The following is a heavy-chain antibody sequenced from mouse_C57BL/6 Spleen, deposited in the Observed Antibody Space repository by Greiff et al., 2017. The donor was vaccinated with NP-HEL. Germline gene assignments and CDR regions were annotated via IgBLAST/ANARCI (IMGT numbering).Heavy chain of an antibody. Sequence: VQLQQSGPELVKPGASVKISCKASGYAFSSSWMNWVKQRPGKGLEWIGRIYPGDGDTNYNGKFKGKATLTADKSSSTAYMQLSSLTSEDSAAYFCARSTPAPMDYWGQGTSVTVSS. CDR2: IYPGDGDT. CDR1: GYAFSSSW. V-gene: IGHV1-82*01. J-gene: IGHJ4*01. CDR3: ARSTPAPMDY.